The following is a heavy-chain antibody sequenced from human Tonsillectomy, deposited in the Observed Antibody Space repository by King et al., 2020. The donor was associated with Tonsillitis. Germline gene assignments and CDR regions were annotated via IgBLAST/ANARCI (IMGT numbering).Heavy chain of an antibody. CDR1: GFTLEDCA. J-gene: IGHJ3*02. D-gene: IGHD3-22*01. Sequence: VQLVESGGGLVQPGGSLRLSCAASGFTLEDCAMHGVRQAPGKGLEGVSGISWNRGSIGYGDCVKGRFTISRDNAKNSRYLQMNSLRAGDTALYYCAKDMGDSSGRPDAFDIWGQGTMVTVSS. V-gene: IGHV3-9*01. CDR2: ISWNRGSI. CDR3: AKDMGDSSGRPDAFDI.